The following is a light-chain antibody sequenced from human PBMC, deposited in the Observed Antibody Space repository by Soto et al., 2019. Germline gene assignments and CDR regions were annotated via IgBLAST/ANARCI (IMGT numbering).Light chain of an antibody. J-gene: IGKJ2*01. V-gene: IGKV3-15*01. CDR1: HSVSGS. CDR2: SAS. CDR3: QQYNNWPRYN. Sequence: EIELTQSPGTLSVSPGERATLACRATHSVSGSLAWYQQKPGAPPRLLSHSASTRATGIPARFSGSGSGTEFTLTIRSLQSEDFAVYYCQQYNNWPRYNFGQGTRLEIK.